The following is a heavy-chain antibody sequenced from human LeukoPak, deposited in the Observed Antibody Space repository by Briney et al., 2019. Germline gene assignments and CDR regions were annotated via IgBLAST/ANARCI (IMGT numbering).Heavy chain of an antibody. CDR1: GGSISSYY. Sequence: SETLSLTCTVSGGSISSYYWSWIRQPPGKGLEWIGYIYYSGSTNYNPSLKSRVTMSVDTSKNQFSLKLSSVTAADTAVYYCARDSRVYAFYYYYYYMDVWGKGTTVTVSS. CDR2: IYYSGST. V-gene: IGHV4-59*12. D-gene: IGHD2-8*01. J-gene: IGHJ6*03. CDR3: ARDSRVYAFYYYYYYMDV.